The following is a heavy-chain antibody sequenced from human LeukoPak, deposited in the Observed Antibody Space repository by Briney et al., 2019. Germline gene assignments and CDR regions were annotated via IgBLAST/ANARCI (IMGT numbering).Heavy chain of an antibody. CDR3: AKHLGYTTTHFDY. CDR1: GITFSSHA. D-gene: IGHD5-12*01. CDR2: ISDSGVST. V-gene: IGHV3-23*01. Sequence: GGSLRLSCAAYGITFSSHAMSWVRQAPGKGLDWVSGISDSGVSTYYADSVKGRFTISRDNSKNTLYLQMNSLRGEDTAVYYCAKHLGYTTTHFDYWGQGTLVTVSS. J-gene: IGHJ4*02.